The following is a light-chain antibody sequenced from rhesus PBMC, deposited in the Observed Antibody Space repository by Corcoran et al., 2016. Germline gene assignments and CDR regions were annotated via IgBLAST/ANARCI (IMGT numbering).Light chain of an antibody. Sequence: QVILTQSPATLSLSPGERATLSCRASQSVSSYLAWYQQNAGQAPKLLIYGASGRATGIPDRFSGSGSGTEFTLTISSLEPEDFAVYYCQKYNNSPYSFGQGTKVEIK. CDR1: QSVSSY. CDR3: QKYNNSPYS. CDR2: GAS. V-gene: IGKV3-53*02. J-gene: IGKJ2*01.